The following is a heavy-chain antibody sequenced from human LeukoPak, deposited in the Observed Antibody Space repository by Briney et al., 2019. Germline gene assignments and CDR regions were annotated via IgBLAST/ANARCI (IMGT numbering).Heavy chain of an antibody. CDR1: GCTFSTFW. Sequence: PGGSVRLSCTASGCTFSTFWMTWVRQAPGKGLEWVGNRNRDGSQTYYADSAKGRFTISRDNAKNSLYLQMSSLRAEDTAVYYCASSTRPSARSTDYWGQGTLVTVSS. V-gene: IGHV3-7*01. D-gene: IGHD2/OR15-2a*01. CDR2: RNRDGSQT. CDR3: ASSTRPSARSTDY. J-gene: IGHJ4*02.